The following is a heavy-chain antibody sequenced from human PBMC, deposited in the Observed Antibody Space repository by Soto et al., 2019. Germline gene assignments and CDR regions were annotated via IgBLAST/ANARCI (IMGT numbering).Heavy chain of an antibody. Sequence: SRPTLVNPTQTLTLTCTFSGFSLSTSGVGVVWIRQPPGTALEWLAFIYLYDATRYTPSLSSSLTITKHTSNNQVVPTMTNRDPVDTATYYWAHLLGISAAGTGWFEPWGHGALVT. CDR1: GFSLSTSGVG. J-gene: IGHJ5*02. CDR3: AHLLGISAAGTGWFEP. D-gene: IGHD6-13*01. V-gene: IGHV2-5*01. CDR2: IYLYDAT.